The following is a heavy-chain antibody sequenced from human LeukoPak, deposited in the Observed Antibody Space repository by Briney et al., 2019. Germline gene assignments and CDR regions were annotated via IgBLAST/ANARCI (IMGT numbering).Heavy chain of an antibody. J-gene: IGHJ4*02. CDR3: AKDPGVFSSGEVVY. Sequence: GGSLRLSCAASGFTFSRYDMHWVRQAPGKGLEWVAVISYDGSNKYYADSVKGRFTISRDNSKNTLYLQMNSLRAEDTAVYYCAKDPGVFSSGEVVYWGQGTLVTVSS. V-gene: IGHV3-30*18. D-gene: IGHD6-19*01. CDR1: GFTFSRYD. CDR2: ISYDGSNK.